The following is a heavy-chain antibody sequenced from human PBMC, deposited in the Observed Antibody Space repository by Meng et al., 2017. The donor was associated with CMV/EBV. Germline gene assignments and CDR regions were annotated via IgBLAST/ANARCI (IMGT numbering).Heavy chain of an antibody. CDR1: GYTFTSYD. D-gene: IGHD6-19*01. J-gene: IGHJ1*01. CDR2: MNPNSGNT. V-gene: IGHV1-8*01. Sequence: ASVKVSCKASGYTFTSYDINWVRQATGQGLEWMGWMNPNSGNTGYAQKFQGRVTMTRNTSISTAYMELSSLRSEDTAVYYCARDPSYSSGWYWFQHWGQGTLVTVSS. CDR3: ARDPSYSSGWYWFQH.